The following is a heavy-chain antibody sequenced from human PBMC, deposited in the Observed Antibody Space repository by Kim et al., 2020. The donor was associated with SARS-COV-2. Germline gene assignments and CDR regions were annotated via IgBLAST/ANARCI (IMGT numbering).Heavy chain of an antibody. CDR3: VRDSYGSMDV. V-gene: IGHV3-30*04. CDR1: GFTFSSCA. Sequence: GGSLRLSCAASGFTFSSCAMHWVRQAPGKGLEWVGRISHEERNKDYADSVKGRFIISRDNSKNTQYLQMNSLRPEDTAVYYCVRDSYGSMDVWGQGTTATVSS. J-gene: IGHJ6*02. D-gene: IGHD4-17*01. CDR2: ISHEERNK.